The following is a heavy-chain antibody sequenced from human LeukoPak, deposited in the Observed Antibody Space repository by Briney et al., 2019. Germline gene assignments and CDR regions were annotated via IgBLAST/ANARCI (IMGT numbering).Heavy chain of an antibody. J-gene: IGHJ4*02. D-gene: IGHD1-26*01. Sequence: GGSLRLSCAASGFAFSSCGMSWVRQAPGKGPEWVSSISGSGGKTYYADSVKGRFTISRDNSKNTLYLQMNSLRAEDTAVYYCAKEWGVGAEYYFDYWGQGTLVTVSS. V-gene: IGHV3-23*01. CDR2: ISGSGGKT. CDR3: AKEWGVGAEYYFDY. CDR1: GFAFSSCG.